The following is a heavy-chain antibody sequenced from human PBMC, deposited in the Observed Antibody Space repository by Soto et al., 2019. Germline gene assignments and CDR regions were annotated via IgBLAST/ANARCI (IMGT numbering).Heavy chain of an antibody. CDR2: IYYSGTT. CDR3: ARGAYSDSSSYFDY. Sequence: QVQLQESGPGLVKPSQTLSLTCTVSGDSISSGDHYWRWIRQPPGKGLEWIGYIYYSGTTYSRPSLQSRVTITVDTSKNQFSLKLNSVTAADTAVYYCARGAYSDSSSYFDYWGQGNLVPVSS. V-gene: IGHV4-30-4*01. CDR1: GDSISSGDHY. D-gene: IGHD6-6*01. J-gene: IGHJ4*02.